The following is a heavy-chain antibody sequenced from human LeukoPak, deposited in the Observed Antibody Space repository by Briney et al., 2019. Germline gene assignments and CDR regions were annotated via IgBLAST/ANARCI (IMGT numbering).Heavy chain of an antibody. J-gene: IGHJ5*02. CDR2: IYYSGST. CDR1: GGSISSDY. CDR3: AREMRNYDYVWGSYFDP. Sequence: SETLSLTCTVSGGSISSDYWGWLRQPPGKGLEWIAYIYYSGSTNYNPSRKCRVTISVHPSKPQFSLKLSSVTAAETAVYYCAREMRNYDYVWGSYFDPWGQGTLVTVSS. D-gene: IGHD3-16*01. V-gene: IGHV4-59*01.